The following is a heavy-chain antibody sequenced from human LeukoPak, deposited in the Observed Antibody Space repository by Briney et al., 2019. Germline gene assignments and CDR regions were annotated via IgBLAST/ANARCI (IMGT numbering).Heavy chain of an antibody. V-gene: IGHV3-48*03. Sequence: GGSLRLSCAASGFTFSSYEMNWVRQAPGKGLEWVSYISSSGSTTYYADSVKGRFTISRDNAKKSLYLQMNSLRAEYTAVYYCARARGSSWYYFDYWGQGTLVTVSS. D-gene: IGHD6-13*01. CDR3: ARARGSSWYYFDY. CDR1: GFTFSSYE. CDR2: ISSSGSTT. J-gene: IGHJ4*02.